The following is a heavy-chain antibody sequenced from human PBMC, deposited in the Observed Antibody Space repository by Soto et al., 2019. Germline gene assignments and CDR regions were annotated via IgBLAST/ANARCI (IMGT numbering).Heavy chain of an antibody. V-gene: IGHV2-5*02. CDR3: VQSRCGGDCLQSYSSHSYYGLDV. CDR2: VYWDDDK. Sequence: QITLKESGPTLVKPTQTLTLTCTFPGFSLSSIGEGVGWIRQPPGKALEWLALVYWDDDKRYSPSLKTRLTITNDTSKNKVVLTMTNMDPVDTATYYCVQSRCGGDCLQSYSSHSYYGLDVWGQGTTVTVSS. J-gene: IGHJ6*02. CDR1: GFSLSSIGEG. D-gene: IGHD2-21*02.